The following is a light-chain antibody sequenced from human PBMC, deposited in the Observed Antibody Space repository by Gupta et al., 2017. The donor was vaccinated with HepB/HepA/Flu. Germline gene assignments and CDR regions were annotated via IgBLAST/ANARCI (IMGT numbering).Light chain of an antibody. CDR1: SNTVGSLG. V-gene: IGLV10-54*04. Sequence: QAGLTQPPSVSKGLGQTATLTCSGHSNTVGSLGAAWLQQHQGRPPKLLSYRNNNRPSGISGRFSASRSGNIASLTIAGLQAEDEADYYCSAWDSRLGGYVFGPGTKVTVL. CDR3: SAWDSRLGGYV. CDR2: RNN. J-gene: IGLJ1*01.